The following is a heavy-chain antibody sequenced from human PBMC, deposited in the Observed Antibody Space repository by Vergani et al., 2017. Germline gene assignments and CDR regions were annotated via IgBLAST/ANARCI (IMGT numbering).Heavy chain of an antibody. D-gene: IGHD3-10*01. V-gene: IGHV3-21*01. Sequence: EVQLVESGGGLVKRGGSLGPSFQASGFTLSSYSMNWVRQAPGRGLGWFPSFSSSSSYIHYSDSLKGRFTISRDNAKSSLYLQMNSLRAEDTGVYYCARDRYYLGSGSYPYFYYYGLDVWGQGTAVTVSS. J-gene: IGHJ6*02. CDR3: ARDRYYLGSGSYPYFYYYGLDV. CDR1: GFTLSSYS. CDR2: FSSSSSYI.